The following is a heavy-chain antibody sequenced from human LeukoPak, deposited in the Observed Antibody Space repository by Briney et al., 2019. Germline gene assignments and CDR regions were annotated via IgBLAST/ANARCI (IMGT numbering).Heavy chain of an antibody. J-gene: IGHJ2*01. Sequence: PGGSLRLSCAASGFTFSNYNMNWVRQAPGKGLEWVSSISSSSNLIYYADSVKGRFTISRDNAKNLLDLHMNSLRAEDTAVFYCAREAGTGERWYFDLWGRGTLVTVSS. D-gene: IGHD7-27*01. CDR2: ISSSSNLI. CDR1: GFTFSNYN. CDR3: AREAGTGERWYFDL. V-gene: IGHV3-21*01.